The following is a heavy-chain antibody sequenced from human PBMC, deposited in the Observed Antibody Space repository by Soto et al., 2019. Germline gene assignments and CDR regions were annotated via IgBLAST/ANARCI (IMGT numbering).Heavy chain of an antibody. Sequence: QVQLVQSGAEVKKPGSSVKVSCKASGGTFSSYAISWVRQAPGQGLEWMGGIIPIFGTANYAQKFQGRVTITADESKSTAYMELSSLRSEDTAVYYCARVGISSWIIRPRGWFDPWGQGTLVTVSS. CDR3: ARVGISSWIIRPRGWFDP. CDR1: GGTFSSYA. V-gene: IGHV1-69*01. D-gene: IGHD6-13*01. J-gene: IGHJ5*02. CDR2: IIPIFGTA.